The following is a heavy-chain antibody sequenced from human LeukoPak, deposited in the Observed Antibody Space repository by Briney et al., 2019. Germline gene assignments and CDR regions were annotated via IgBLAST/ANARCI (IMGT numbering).Heavy chain of an antibody. Sequence: GASVKVSCKASGGTFSSYAISWVRQAPGQGLERMGRIISILGIANYAQKFQGRVTITADKSTSTAYMELSSLRSEDTAVYYCVREGTGGYSYGRFDYWGQGTLVTVSS. CDR2: IISILGIA. D-gene: IGHD5-18*01. V-gene: IGHV1-69*04. CDR1: GGTFSSYA. CDR3: VREGTGGYSYGRFDY. J-gene: IGHJ4*02.